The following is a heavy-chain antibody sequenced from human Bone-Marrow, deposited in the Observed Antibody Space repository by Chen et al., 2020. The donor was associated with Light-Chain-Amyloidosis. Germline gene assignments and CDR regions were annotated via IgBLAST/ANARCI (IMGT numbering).Heavy chain of an antibody. J-gene: IGHJ5*02. V-gene: IGHV4-39*07. CDR2: IYYSGST. CDR3: ARDPSPSFFLPSLPPPPFFPP. Sequence: QLQLQESGPGLVKPSETLSLTCTVSGGSISSSSYYWGWIRQPPGKGMEWIGSIYYSGSTYYNPALKSRVTFSVDSSKNPFSLTLSTVTAADTAVYYCARDPSPSFFLPSLPPPPFFPPCGHGTLVTVSS. CDR1: GGSISSSSYY. D-gene: IGHD3-3*01.